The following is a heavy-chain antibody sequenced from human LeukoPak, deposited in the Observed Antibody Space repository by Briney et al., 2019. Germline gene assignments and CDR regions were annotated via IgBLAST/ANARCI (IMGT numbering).Heavy chain of an antibody. D-gene: IGHD3-9*01. CDR1: GYTFTVYS. Sequence: ASVKVSCTASGYTFTVYSINWLRQAPGQGLEWMGWVSSYNGNTNYAQKLQGRATMTTDTSTSTAYMELRSLRSDDTAVYYCARGSFPSDDILTGPFDNWSQGTLVTVSS. CDR2: VSSYNGNT. J-gene: IGHJ4*02. V-gene: IGHV1-18*01. CDR3: ARGSFPSDDILTGPFDN.